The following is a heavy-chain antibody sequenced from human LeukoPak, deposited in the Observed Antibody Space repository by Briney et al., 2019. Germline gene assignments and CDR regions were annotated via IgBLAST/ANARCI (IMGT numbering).Heavy chain of an antibody. Sequence: SETLSLTCTVSGGSISSCYWSWIRQPAGKGLEWIGRIYTSGSTNYNPSLKSRVTISVDKSKNQFSLKLSSVTAADTAVYYCARAHYVDTARTTNAFDIWGQGTMVTVSS. D-gene: IGHD5-18*01. CDR2: IYTSGST. V-gene: IGHV4-4*07. J-gene: IGHJ3*02. CDR1: GGSISSCY. CDR3: ARAHYVDTARTTNAFDI.